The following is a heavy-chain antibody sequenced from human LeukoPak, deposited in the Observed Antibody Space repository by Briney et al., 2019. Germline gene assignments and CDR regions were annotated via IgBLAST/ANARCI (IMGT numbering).Heavy chain of an antibody. CDR3: ARVQMIVVARGFNYYYGMDV. V-gene: IGHV4-61*01. Sequence: SETLSLTCTVSGGSVSGGSISSYYWSWIRQPPGKGLEWIGFIAYTGSTNYNPSLKSRVTISVDTSKNQFSLRLSSVTAADTAVYYCARVQMIVVARGFNYYYGMDVWGQGTTVTVSS. CDR2: IAYTGST. D-gene: IGHD3-22*01. CDR1: GGSVSGGSISSYY. J-gene: IGHJ6*02.